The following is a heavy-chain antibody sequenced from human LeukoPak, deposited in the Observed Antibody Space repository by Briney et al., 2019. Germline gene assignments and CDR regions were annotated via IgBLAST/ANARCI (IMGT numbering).Heavy chain of an antibody. J-gene: IGHJ4*02. CDR1: GFTFDGYA. Sequence: GGSLRLSCAASGFTFDGYAMHWVRQAPGKGLEWVSGISWNSGSIGYADSVKGRFTISRDNAKNSLYLQMNSLRAEDTSIYYCAREDSSGLDYWGQGTLVTVSS. D-gene: IGHD6-19*01. CDR2: ISWNSGSI. CDR3: AREDSSGLDY. V-gene: IGHV3-9*01.